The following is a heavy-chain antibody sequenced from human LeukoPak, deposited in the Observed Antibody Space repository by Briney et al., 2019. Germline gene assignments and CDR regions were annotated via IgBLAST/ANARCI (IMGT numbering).Heavy chain of an antibody. CDR1: GFTFSSYS. V-gene: IGHV3-48*01. CDR2: ISSSSSTI. CDR3: AKEDYGGNSGDGNY. J-gene: IGHJ4*02. D-gene: IGHD4-17*01. Sequence: GGSLRLSCAASGFTFSSYSMNWVRQAPGKGLEWVSYISSSSSTIYYADSVKGRFTISRDNAKNSLYLQMNSLRAEDTAVYYCAKEDYGGNSGDGNYWGQGTLVAVSS.